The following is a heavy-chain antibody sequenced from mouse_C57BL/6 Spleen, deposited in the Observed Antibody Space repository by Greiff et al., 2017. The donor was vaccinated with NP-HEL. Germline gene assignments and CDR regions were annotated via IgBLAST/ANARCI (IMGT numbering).Heavy chain of an antibody. V-gene: IGHV1-53*01. J-gene: IGHJ4*01. Sequence: QVQLQQPGTELVKPGASVKLSCKASGYTFTSYWMHWVKQRPGQGLEWIGNINPSNGGTNYNEKFKSKATLTVDKSSSTAYMQLSSLTSEDSAVYYCAREGGPLYDGYYVAAMDYWGQGTSVTVSS. D-gene: IGHD2-3*01. CDR2: INPSNGGT. CDR3: AREGGPLYDGYYVAAMDY. CDR1: GYTFTSYW.